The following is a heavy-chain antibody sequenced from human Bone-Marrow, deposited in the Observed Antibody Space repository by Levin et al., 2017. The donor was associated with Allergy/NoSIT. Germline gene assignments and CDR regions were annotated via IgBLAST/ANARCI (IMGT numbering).Heavy chain of an antibody. CDR1: GFSFGGYF. J-gene: IGHJ3*02. V-gene: IGHV3-11*04. CDR3: AREKTGPRGGFDI. D-gene: IGHD1-1*01. CDR2: ISSSGSTT. Sequence: GGSLRLSCAASGFSFGGYFMSWIRQAPGKGLEWIAYISSSGSTTKYSDSVKGRFSISRDNAKNSLYLQMNSLRAEDTAVYYCAREKTGPRGGFDIWGRGTLVTVSS.